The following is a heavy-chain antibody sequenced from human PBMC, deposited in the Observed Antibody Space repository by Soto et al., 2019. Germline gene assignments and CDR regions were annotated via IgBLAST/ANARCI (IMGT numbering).Heavy chain of an antibody. J-gene: IGHJ4*02. Sequence: EVQLVESGGGLVQPGGSLRLSCAASGFTFSSYWMSWVRQAPGKGLEWVANIKQDGSEKYYVDSVKGRFTISRDNAKNSLYLQMNSLRAEDTAVYYCAIVFGHYVPAVFFDYWGQGTLVTVSS. CDR1: GFTFSSYW. CDR3: AIVFGHYVPAVFFDY. D-gene: IGHD3-10*01. V-gene: IGHV3-7*01. CDR2: IKQDGSEK.